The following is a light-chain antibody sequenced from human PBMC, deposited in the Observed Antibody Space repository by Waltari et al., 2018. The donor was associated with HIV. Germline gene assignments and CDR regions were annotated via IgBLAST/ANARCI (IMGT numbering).Light chain of an antibody. CDR2: GAS. J-gene: IGKJ4*01. V-gene: IGKV3-20*01. Sequence: EVVLTQSPGTLSLSPGEGATLPRRASQSVTSSYLAWYQQIPGQAPRLVIYGASNRATGIPDRFSGSGSGTDFTLTISRLEPEDFAMYYCQHFGSSPRLTFGGGTKVEIK. CDR1: QSVTSSY. CDR3: QHFGSSPRLT.